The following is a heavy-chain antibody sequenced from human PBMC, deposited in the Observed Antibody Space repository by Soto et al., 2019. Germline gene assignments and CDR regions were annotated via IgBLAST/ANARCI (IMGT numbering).Heavy chain of an antibody. CDR1: GFNFIDHY. CDR2: ISGSSRYT. CDR3: ARHTSGWHYYDY. D-gene: IGHD6-19*01. Sequence: PWGSLRLSCAASGFNFIDHYINCVRQAPGKGLEWVSYISGSSRYTNFADSVKGRFTISRDNAKNSLYLQMNSLRVEDTAVYYCARHTSGWHYYDYWGQGTPVTVSS. V-gene: IGHV3-11*06. J-gene: IGHJ4*02.